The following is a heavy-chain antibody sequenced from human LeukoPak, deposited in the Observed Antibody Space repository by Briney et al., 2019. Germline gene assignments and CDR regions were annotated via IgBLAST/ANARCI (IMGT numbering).Heavy chain of an antibody. D-gene: IGHD3-10*01. V-gene: IGHV1-46*01. CDR1: GYTFTSYY. J-gene: IGHJ4*02. CDR2: INPSGGST. Sequence: ASVKVSCKASGYTFTSYYMRWVRQAPGQGLEWMGIINPSGGSTSYAQKFQGRVTMTRDTATGTVYLELSSLRSEDTAVYWCARSNGGGLDYWGQGTLITVSS. CDR3: ARSNGGGLDY.